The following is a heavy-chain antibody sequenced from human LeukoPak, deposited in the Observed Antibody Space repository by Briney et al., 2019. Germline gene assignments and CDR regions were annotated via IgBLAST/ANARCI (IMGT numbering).Heavy chain of an antibody. CDR3: AKYFVARNGVYDAFDV. J-gene: IGHJ3*01. CDR2: ITGGGERT. D-gene: IGHD5-24*01. CDR1: GFTFSAYA. V-gene: IGHV3-23*01. Sequence: AGGSLRLSCAAPGFTFSAYAMNSVRPAPGKGLEWVSHITGGGERTYFADSVKGRFTMSRDNSKNTLYLQMSSLRAEDTAVYYCAKYFVARNGVYDAFDVWGQGTMVSVS.